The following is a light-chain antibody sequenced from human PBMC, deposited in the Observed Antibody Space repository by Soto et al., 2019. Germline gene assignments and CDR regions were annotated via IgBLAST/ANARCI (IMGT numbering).Light chain of an antibody. V-gene: IGLV2-23*01. J-gene: IGLJ3*02. CDR3: CSYADLIL. CDR1: SSDVGHYNL. Sequence: QSALTQPASVSGSPGQSITISCTGTSSDVGHYNLVSWYQQHPGKAPKLIIYEGYKRPSGVSNRFSGSKPGNTASLTISGLQTEDEADYYCCSYADLILFGGGTKLTVL. CDR2: EGY.